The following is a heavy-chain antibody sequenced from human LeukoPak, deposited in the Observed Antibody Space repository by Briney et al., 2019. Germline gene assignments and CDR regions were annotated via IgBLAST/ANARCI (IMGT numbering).Heavy chain of an antibody. D-gene: IGHD2-2*01. CDR3: AKVKCSSTSCFSLDDAFDI. V-gene: IGHV3-74*01. Sequence: GRSLRLSCAASGFTFSSYWMHWVRQAPGKGLVWVSRINTDGSSTSYADSVKGRFTISRDNSKNTLYLQMNSLRAEDTAVYYCAKVKCSSTSCFSLDDAFDIWGQGTMVTVSS. CDR2: INTDGSST. CDR1: GFTFSSYW. J-gene: IGHJ3*02.